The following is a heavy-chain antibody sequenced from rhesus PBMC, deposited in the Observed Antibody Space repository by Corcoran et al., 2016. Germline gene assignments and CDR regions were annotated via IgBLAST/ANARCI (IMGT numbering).Heavy chain of an antibody. D-gene: IGHD3-3*01. CDR2: INGSSGST. J-gene: IGHJ1*01. CDR3: ARGVWTGYGYFEF. CDR1: GYSISSGYD. V-gene: IGHV4-76*01. Sequence: QVQLQESGPGVVKPSETLSLTCAVSGYSISSGYDWSWIRQPPGKGLEWIGYINGSSGSTNYNPALKNRVTISKDTSKNQFSLKLSSVTAADTAVYYCARGVWTGYGYFEFWGQGALVTVSS.